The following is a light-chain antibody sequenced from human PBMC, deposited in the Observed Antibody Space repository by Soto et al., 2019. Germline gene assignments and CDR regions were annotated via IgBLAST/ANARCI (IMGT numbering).Light chain of an antibody. CDR2: AAF. CDR3: QQSYSAPRT. V-gene: IGKV1-39*01. Sequence: IQMTQSPSSLYASVGDRVTITCRATHSSSTYLNWYQQKPWQAPKVLIYAAFSLQSRVPSRCSGSGSGTDVTLTITSLQPEDFATYCCQQSYSAPRTFGQGNKLEIK. J-gene: IGKJ2*01. CDR1: HSSSTY.